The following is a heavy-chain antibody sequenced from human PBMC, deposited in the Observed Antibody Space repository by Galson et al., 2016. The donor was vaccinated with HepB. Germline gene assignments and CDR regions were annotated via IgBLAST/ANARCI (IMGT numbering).Heavy chain of an antibody. J-gene: IGHJ4*02. V-gene: IGHV1-18*01. CDR1: GYSFTSYG. CDR3: ERLAAGTRAGDY. CDR2: ISPYNGNT. Sequence: VKVTCKASGYSFTSYGFSWVRQAPGQGLEWMRWISPYNGNTNYAQKLQGRVTMTTATSTHTAYMELRRLRSDDTAVYFCERLAAGTRAGDYWGQGTLVTVSS. D-gene: IGHD6-25*01.